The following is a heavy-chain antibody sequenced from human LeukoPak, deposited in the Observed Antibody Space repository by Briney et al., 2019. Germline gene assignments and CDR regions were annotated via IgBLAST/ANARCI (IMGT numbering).Heavy chain of an antibody. Sequence: GGSLRLSCAASGFTFSSYWMSWVRQAPGKGLEWVANIKQDGSETYYVDSVKGRFTISRDNAKSSVLLQMNSLRVEDTAVYYCAKALYSRAWNKWGQGTLVTVSS. J-gene: IGHJ4*02. D-gene: IGHD6-19*01. V-gene: IGHV3-7*02. CDR2: IKQDGSET. CDR1: GFTFSSYW. CDR3: AKALYSRAWNK.